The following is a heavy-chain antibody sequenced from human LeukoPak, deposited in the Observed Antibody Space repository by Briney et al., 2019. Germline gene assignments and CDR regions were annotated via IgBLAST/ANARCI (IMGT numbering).Heavy chain of an antibody. CDR1: GYTFTGYY. V-gene: IGHV1-2*02. CDR2: INPKSGGT. J-gene: IGHJ4*02. D-gene: IGHD4-17*01. Sequence: ASVKVSCKASGYTFTGYYIHWVRQAPGQGLEWMGWINPKSGGTNYAQNFQGRVTMTRDMSTSTVYMDLNSLRSEDTAVYYCARGITVTTDFDYWGQGTLVTVSS. CDR3: ARGITVTTDFDY.